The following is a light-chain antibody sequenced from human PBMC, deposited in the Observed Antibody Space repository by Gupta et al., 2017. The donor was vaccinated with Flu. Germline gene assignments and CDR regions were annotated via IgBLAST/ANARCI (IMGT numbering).Light chain of an antibody. V-gene: IGLV3-21*02. J-gene: IGLJ3*02. CDR3: QVWDTASDHWL. CDR2: DDD. CDR1: NIGSET. Sequence: GQTASIAGGGTNIGSETMPWYQQKPGQAPILLLYDDDFRPSGIPERFSGSNSGTTATLTIRRVEAGDEADYYCQVWDTASDHWLFGAGTALTVV.